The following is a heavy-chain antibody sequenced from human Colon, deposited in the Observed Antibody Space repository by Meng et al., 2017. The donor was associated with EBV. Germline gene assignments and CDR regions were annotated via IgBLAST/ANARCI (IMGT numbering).Heavy chain of an antibody. V-gene: IGHV4-34*01. CDR3: ARRLAALDY. D-gene: IGHD6-19*01. Sequence: QVQLQQGGAGLLKPSAALSLSCAVYGGSFRGYYWTWIRPPPGKGLEWVAEINYSGNTNYSPSLKSRVTISIDTSKNQFSLKLSSVTAADTAIYYCARRLAALDYWGQGTLVTVSS. J-gene: IGHJ4*02. CDR1: GGSFRGYY. CDR2: INYSGNT.